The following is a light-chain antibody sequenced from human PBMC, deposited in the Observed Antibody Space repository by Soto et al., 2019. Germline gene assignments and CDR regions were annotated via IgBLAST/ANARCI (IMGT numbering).Light chain of an antibody. CDR2: WAS. V-gene: IGKV4-1*01. CDR3: QQYYRART. J-gene: IGKJ1*01. CDR1: QSVLYSSNNKNY. Sequence: DIVMTQFPDSLAVSLGERATINCKSSQSVLYSSNNKNYLAWYQQKPGQPPKLLIYWASTRESGVPDRFSGSGSGTDFTLPISSLQAEDVAVYYCQQYYRARTFGQGTKVEIK.